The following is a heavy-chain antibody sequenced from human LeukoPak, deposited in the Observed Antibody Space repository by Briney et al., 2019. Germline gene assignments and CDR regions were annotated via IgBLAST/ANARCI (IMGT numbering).Heavy chain of an antibody. D-gene: IGHD6-13*01. CDR3: ARTGYSSSWPDY. Sequence: GASVKVSCKASGYTFTSYAMHWVRQAPGQRLEWMGWINAGNGNTKYSQKLECRVTITRDTSASTAYMELSSLRSEDTAVYYCARTGYSSSWPDYWGQGTLVTVSS. CDR1: GYTFTSYA. J-gene: IGHJ4*02. CDR2: INAGNGNT. V-gene: IGHV1-3*01.